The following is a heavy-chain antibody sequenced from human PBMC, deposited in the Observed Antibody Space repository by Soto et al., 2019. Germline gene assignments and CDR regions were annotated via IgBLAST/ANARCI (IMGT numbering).Heavy chain of an antibody. J-gene: IGHJ6*02. Sequence: ASVKVSCKASGGTFSSYAISWVRQAPGQGLEWMGGIIPIFGTANYAQKFQGRVTITADESTSTAYMELSSLRSEDTAVYYCARDCSGGSCYYWGYYYYGMDVWGQGTTVTVSS. D-gene: IGHD2-15*01. CDR2: IIPIFGTA. CDR1: GGTFSSYA. V-gene: IGHV1-69*13. CDR3: ARDCSGGSCYYWGYYYYGMDV.